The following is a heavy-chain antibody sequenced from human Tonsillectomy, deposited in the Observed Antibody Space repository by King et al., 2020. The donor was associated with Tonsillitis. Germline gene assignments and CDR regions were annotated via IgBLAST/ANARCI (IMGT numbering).Heavy chain of an antibody. D-gene: IGHD3-3*01. CDR1: GGSISSSSYY. Sequence: QLQESGPGLVKASENLSLTCTVSGGSISSSSYYWGWIRQPPGKGLEWIGNIHYSGSTSYNPSLKSRVTISVDTSKNQFSLKLSSVTAADTAVYYCARTSGITVFGVGHNWFDPWGQGTLVTVSS. CDR2: IHYSGST. CDR3: ARTSGITVFGVGHNWFDP. J-gene: IGHJ5*02. V-gene: IGHV4-39*01.